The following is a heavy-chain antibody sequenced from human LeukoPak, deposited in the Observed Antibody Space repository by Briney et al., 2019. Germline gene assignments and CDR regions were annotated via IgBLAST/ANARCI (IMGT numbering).Heavy chain of an antibody. CDR1: GYTFTSYG. CDR3: ARERLGGRYDFWSGYYTGPFDY. Sequence: ASVKVSCKASGYTFTSYGISWVRQAPGQGLEWMGWISAYNGNTNYAQKLQGRVTMTTDTSTSTAYMELRSLRSDDTAVYYCARERLGGRYDFWSGYYTGPFDYWGQGTLVTVSS. J-gene: IGHJ4*02. V-gene: IGHV1-18*01. CDR2: ISAYNGNT. D-gene: IGHD3-3*01.